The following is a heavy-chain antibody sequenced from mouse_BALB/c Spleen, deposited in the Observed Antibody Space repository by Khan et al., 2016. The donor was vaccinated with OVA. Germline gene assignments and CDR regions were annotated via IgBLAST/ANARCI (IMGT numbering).Heavy chain of an antibody. V-gene: IGHV3-2*02. CDR2: ISYSGST. J-gene: IGHJ1*01. D-gene: IGHD1-1*01. CDR1: GYSITSDYA. CDR3: AIRRVYYGSSYGSYFDV. Sequence: EVQLQESGPGLVKPSQSLSLTCTVTGYSITSDYAWNWIRQFPGNKLEWMGYISYSGSTSYNPSLKSRISITRDTSKNQFFLQLNSVTTEDTATDYCAIRRVYYGSSYGSYFDVWGAGTTVTVSS.